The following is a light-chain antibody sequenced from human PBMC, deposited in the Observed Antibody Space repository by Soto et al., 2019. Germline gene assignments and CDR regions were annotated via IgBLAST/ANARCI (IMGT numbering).Light chain of an antibody. CDR1: QSLNSR. CDR3: QQSYSTLIT. J-gene: IGKJ5*01. Sequence: DIQLTQCPSTLSASVGDRFTLTCRASQSLNSRLAWYQQRPGKAPKLLIYDASTLESGVPSRFSGSGSGTDFTLTISSLQPEDFATYYCQQSYSTLITFGQGTRLEIK. CDR2: DAS. V-gene: IGKV1-39*01.